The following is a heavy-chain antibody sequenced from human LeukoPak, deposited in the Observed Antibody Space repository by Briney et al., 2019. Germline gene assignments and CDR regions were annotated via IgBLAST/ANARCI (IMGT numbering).Heavy chain of an antibody. CDR1: GVSISSSNW. J-gene: IGHJ4*02. CDR3: ARVVYDSSGYKFDY. Sequence: PSGTLSLTCAVSGVSISSSNWWSWVRQSPGKGLEWIGEIYHSGSTNYNPSLKSRLIVSVDKSRNQFSLKLNSVTAADTAVYYCARVVYDSSGYKFDYWGQGTLVTVSS. V-gene: IGHV4-4*02. CDR2: IYHSGST. D-gene: IGHD3-22*01.